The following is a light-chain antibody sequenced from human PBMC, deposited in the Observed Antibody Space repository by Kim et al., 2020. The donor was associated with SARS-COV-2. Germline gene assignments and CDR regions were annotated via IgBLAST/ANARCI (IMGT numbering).Light chain of an antibody. CDR2: LNGDDSH. V-gene: IGLV4-69*01. CDR3: QTWGTGIPV. J-gene: IGLJ3*02. Sequence: ASGKLTCTPSSGHSSNAIAWHQEQPEKGARYLMKLNGDDSHSKGDGIPDRFSGCSSGAERYLTISSLQSEDEADYYCQTWGTGIPVFGGGTQLTVL. CDR1: SGHSSNA.